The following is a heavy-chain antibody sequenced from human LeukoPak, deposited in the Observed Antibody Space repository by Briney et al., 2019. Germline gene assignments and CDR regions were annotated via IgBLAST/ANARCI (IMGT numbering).Heavy chain of an antibody. CDR3: ARVEYGEYAFDI. CDR2: IYYSGST. CDR1: GGSISSYY. D-gene: IGHD4-17*01. J-gene: IGHJ3*02. V-gene: IGHV4-59*08. Sequence: PSETLSLTCTVSGGSISSYYWSWIRQPPGKGLEWIGYIYYSGSTNYNPSLKSRVTISVDTSKNQFSLKLSSVTAADTAVYYCARVEYGEYAFDIWGQGTMVTVSS.